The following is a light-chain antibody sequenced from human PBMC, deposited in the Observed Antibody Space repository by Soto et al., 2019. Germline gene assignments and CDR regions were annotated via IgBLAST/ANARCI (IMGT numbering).Light chain of an antibody. CDR3: CLYAANYNFWV. V-gene: IGLV2-11*01. CDR2: DVS. Sequence: QSALTQPRSVSASPGQSVTISCTGTNSDIGGYNYVSWYQQHPGKAPKVMIYDVSRRPSGVPDRFSGSKSGNTASLTISGLQAEDEADYYCCLYAANYNFWVFGGGTKLTVL. J-gene: IGLJ3*02. CDR1: NSDIGGYNY.